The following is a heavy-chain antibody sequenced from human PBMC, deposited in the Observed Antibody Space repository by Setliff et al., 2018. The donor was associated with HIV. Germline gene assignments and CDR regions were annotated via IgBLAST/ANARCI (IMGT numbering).Heavy chain of an antibody. V-gene: IGHV4-59*08. CDR2: IYYSGST. J-gene: IGHJ2*01. D-gene: IGHD3-10*01. CDR1: GSSIRDYY. Sequence: NPSETLSLTCTVSGSSIRDYYWSWIRQSPGKGLEWIGYIYYSGSTNYNPSLKSRVTISIDTSKHQFSLKLSSVTAADTAVYYCARQVDTVVRGVRALAHFDLWGRGTLVTVSS. CDR3: ARQVDTVVRGVRALAHFDL.